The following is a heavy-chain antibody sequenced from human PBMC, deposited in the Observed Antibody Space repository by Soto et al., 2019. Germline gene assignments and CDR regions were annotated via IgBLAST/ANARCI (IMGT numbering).Heavy chain of an antibody. CDR2: IDHSGST. J-gene: IGHJ5*02. V-gene: IGHV4-34*01. CDR1: GGSFSGYY. D-gene: IGHD2-8*01. CDR3: ARGRTRYCTNGVCYDSTGWFDP. Sequence: SETLSLTCAVYGGSFSGYYWSWIRQPPGKGLEWIGEIDHSGSTNYNPSLKNRVTISVDTSKNQFSLKLSSVTAADTAVYYCARGRTRYCTNGVCYDSTGWFDPWGQGTLVTVSS.